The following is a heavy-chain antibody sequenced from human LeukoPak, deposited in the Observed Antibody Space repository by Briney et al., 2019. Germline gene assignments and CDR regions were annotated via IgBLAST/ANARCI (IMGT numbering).Heavy chain of an antibody. D-gene: IGHD1-26*01. Sequence: GGSLRLHCAASGFTFSSYAMHWVRQAPGKGLEWVAVISYDGSNKYYADSVKGRFTISKDNSKNTLYLQMNSLRAEDTAVYYCAREVGSGSYLDYGMDVWGQGTTVTVSS. CDR3: AREVGSGSYLDYGMDV. CDR1: GFTFSSYA. J-gene: IGHJ6*02. CDR2: ISYDGSNK. V-gene: IGHV3-30-3*01.